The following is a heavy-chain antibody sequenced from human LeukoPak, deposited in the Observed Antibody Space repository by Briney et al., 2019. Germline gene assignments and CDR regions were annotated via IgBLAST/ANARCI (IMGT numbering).Heavy chain of an antibody. D-gene: IGHD6-6*01. CDR1: GDSITSGSYY. CDR3: ARRPAARGHWFDP. J-gene: IGHJ5*02. CDR2: IYYTGGT. Sequence: SQTLSLTCTVSGDSITSGSYYWAWIRQHPGKGLEWIGYIYYTGGTHYNPSLKSRLTISVDTSKNQFSLKLSSVTAADTAVYYCARRPAARGHWFDPWGQGTLVTVSS. V-gene: IGHV4-31*03.